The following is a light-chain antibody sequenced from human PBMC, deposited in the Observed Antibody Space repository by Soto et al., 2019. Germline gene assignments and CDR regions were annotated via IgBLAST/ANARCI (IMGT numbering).Light chain of an antibody. V-gene: IGLV4-69*01. CDR2: LNSDGSH. J-gene: IGLJ3*02. CDR3: QTWGTGIVV. CDR1: SRHSSYA. Sequence: QLVLTQSPSASASLGASVNLTCTLSSRHSSYAIAWHQQHPEKGPRYLMKLNSDGSHSKGDGIPDRFSGSSSGAERYLTISSLQSGDEADYYCQTWGTGIVVFGGGTKLTVL.